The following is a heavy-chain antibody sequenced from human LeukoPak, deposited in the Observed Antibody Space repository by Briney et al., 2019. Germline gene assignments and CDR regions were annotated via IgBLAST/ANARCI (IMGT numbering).Heavy chain of an antibody. V-gene: IGHV1-24*01. CDR3: ATGSGYCTNGVCQNWYFDL. J-gene: IGHJ2*01. CDR1: GYTLTELS. CDR2: FDPEDGET. Sequence: EASVKVSCKVSGYTLTELSMHWVRQAPGKGLEWMGGFDPEDGETIYAQKFQGRVTMTEDTSTDTAYMELSSLRSEDTAVYYCATGSGYCTNGVCQNWYFDLWGRGTLVTVSS. D-gene: IGHD2-8*01.